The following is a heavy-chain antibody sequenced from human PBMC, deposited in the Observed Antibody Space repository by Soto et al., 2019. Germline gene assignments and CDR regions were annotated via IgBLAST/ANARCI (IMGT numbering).Heavy chain of an antibody. D-gene: IGHD1-26*01. CDR1: GGSISSYY. V-gene: IGHV4-59*08. Sequence: SETLSLTCTVSGGSISSYYWSWIRQPPGKGLEWIGYIYYSGSTNYNPSLKSRVTISVDTSKNQFSLKLSSVTAADTAVYYCARSGSYPSGGSYYFDYWGQGTLVTVSS. J-gene: IGHJ4*02. CDR2: IYYSGST. CDR3: ARSGSYPSGGSYYFDY.